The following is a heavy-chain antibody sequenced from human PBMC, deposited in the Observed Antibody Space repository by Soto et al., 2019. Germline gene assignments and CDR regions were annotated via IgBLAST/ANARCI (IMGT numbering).Heavy chain of an antibody. V-gene: IGHV4-31*03. J-gene: IGHJ6*03. CDR1: GGSISSGGYY. CDR2: IYYSGST. CDR3: ARDVPVAGTNYYYVDV. Sequence: PSETLSLTCTVSGGSISSGGYYWSWIRQHPGKGLEWIGYIYYSGSTYYNPSLKSRVTISVDTSKNQFSLKLSSVTAADTAVYYCARDVPVAGTNYYYVDVWGKGTTVTVSS. D-gene: IGHD6-19*01.